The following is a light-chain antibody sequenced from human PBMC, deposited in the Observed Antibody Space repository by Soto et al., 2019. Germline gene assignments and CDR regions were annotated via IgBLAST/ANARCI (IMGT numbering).Light chain of an antibody. Sequence: EIVLTQSPGTLSLSPGERATLSCRASQSVTSSYFAWYQHKPGQAPRLLIYAASDRATGIPDRFIGSGSVTTFTLTITRLEPEDFAVYYCQHYGPSPGYTFGQGTKLEI. J-gene: IGKJ2*01. CDR3: QHYGPSPGYT. V-gene: IGKV3-20*01. CDR1: QSVTSSY. CDR2: AAS.